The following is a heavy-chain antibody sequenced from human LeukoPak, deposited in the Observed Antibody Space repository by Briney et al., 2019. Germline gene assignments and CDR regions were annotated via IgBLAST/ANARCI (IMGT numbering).Heavy chain of an antibody. CDR3: TTDFLDYAAADY. CDR2: IKSQTDGGTR. CDR1: GFTFTNAW. V-gene: IGHV3-15*01. Sequence: GGSLRLSCAASGFTFTNAWMSWVRQAPGKGLEWVGRIKSQTDGGTRDYAAPVTGRFIISRDDSKNTLYLRMNSLKTEDTAVYYCTTDFLDYAAADYWGQGTLVTVSS. J-gene: IGHJ4*02. D-gene: IGHD4-17*01.